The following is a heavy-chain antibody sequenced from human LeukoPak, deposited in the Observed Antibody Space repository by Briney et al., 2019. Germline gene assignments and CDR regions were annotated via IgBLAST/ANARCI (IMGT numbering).Heavy chain of an antibody. V-gene: IGHV3-33*01. Sequence: GRSLRLSCAASGFTFSSYGMHWVRQAPGKGLEWVAVIWYDGSNKYYADSVKGRFTISRDNSKNTLYLQMNSLRAEDTAMYYCARDIASRHFDYWGQGTLVTVSS. CDR3: ARDIASRHFDY. J-gene: IGHJ4*02. CDR1: GFTFSSYG. CDR2: IWYDGSNK. D-gene: IGHD5/OR15-5a*01.